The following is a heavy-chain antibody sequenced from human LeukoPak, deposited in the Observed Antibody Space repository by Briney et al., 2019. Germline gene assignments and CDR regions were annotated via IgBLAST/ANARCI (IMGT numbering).Heavy chain of an antibody. J-gene: IGHJ6*02. D-gene: IGHD6-13*01. Sequence: ASVKVSCKASRYTFTSYYMHWVRQAPGQGLEWMGIINPSGGSTSYAQKFQGRVTMTRDTYTSTVYMELSSLRSEDTAVYYCARDGTRYSSSWYYGMDVWGQGTTVTVSS. CDR1: RYTFTSYY. CDR2: INPSGGST. CDR3: ARDGTRYSSSWYYGMDV. V-gene: IGHV1-46*01.